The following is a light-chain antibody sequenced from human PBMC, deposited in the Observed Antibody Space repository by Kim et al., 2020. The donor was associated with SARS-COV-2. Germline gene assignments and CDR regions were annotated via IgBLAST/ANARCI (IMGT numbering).Light chain of an antibody. CDR1: QSISSW. Sequence: GDRVTITCRASQSISSWLAWYQQKPGKAPKLLIYDASSLESGVPSRFSGSGSGTEFTLTISSLQPDDFATYYCQQSNSRTWTFGQGTTVDI. J-gene: IGKJ1*01. CDR2: DAS. V-gene: IGKV1-5*01. CDR3: QQSNSRTWT.